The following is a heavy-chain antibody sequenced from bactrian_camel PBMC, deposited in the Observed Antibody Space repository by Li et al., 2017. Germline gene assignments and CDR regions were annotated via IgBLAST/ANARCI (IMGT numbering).Heavy chain of an antibody. CDR3: AAAQATFGREYNY. Sequence: HVQLVESGGGLVQPGESLRLSCATSGFTFSTYGVSWVRQAPGEGLQWVAGFYTSGTEAYYTDSVKDRFTISRDNAKNTLYLQIDALKTDDTAVYYRAAAQATFGREYNYRGQGTQVTVS. CDR1: GFTFSTYG. D-gene: IGHD3*01. V-gene: IGHV3S6*01. CDR2: FYTSGTEA. J-gene: IGHJ4*01.